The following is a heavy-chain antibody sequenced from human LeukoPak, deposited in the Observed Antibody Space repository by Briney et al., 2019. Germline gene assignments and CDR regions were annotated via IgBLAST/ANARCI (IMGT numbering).Heavy chain of an antibody. J-gene: IGHJ5*02. Sequence: SETLSLTCTVSGGSISSYYWSWIRQPAGKGLEWIGRIYTSGSTNCNPSLKSRVTMSVDTSKNQFSLKLSSVTAADTAVYYCARSGGSGWYISSWFDPWGQGTLVTVSS. V-gene: IGHV4-4*07. CDR1: GGSISSYY. D-gene: IGHD6-19*01. CDR3: ARSGGSGWYISSWFDP. CDR2: IYTSGST.